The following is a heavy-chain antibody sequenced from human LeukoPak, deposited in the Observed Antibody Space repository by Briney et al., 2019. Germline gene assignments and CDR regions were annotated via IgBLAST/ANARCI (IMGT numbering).Heavy chain of an antibody. Sequence: QTLSLTCAISGDSVSGNSVAWNWLRQSPLRGLEWLGRTYYRAKWYHDYAISVESRMTINPDPSKNKFSLQLISLTPEHTAVXXCARAAFTSGTPRGFDYWGQGTLVTVSS. J-gene: IGHJ4*02. V-gene: IGHV6-1*01. D-gene: IGHD6-19*01. CDR1: GDSVSGNSVA. CDR3: ARAAFTSGTPRGFDY. CDR2: TYYRAKWYH.